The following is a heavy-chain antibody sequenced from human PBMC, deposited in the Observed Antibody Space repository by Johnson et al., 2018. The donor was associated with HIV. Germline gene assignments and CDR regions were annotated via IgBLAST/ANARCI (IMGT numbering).Heavy chain of an antibody. CDR2: MWYDGSNK. CDR3: AKDRSSWYPFDAFDI. CDR1: GFTFSTYG. J-gene: IGHJ3*02. V-gene: IGHV3-33*06. D-gene: IGHD6-13*01. Sequence: QVQLVESGGGVVQPGRSLRLSCAASGFTFSTYGMHWVRQAPGKGLEWVAVMWYDGSNKYYADSVKGRFTISRDNSKNTLYLQMNSLRAEDTALYSCAKDRSSWYPFDAFDIWGQGTMVTVSS.